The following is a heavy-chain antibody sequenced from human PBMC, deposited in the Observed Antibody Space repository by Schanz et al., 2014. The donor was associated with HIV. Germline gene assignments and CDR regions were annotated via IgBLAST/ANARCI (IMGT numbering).Heavy chain of an antibody. V-gene: IGHV3-7*01. CDR3: ARRRADQKTFDY. D-gene: IGHD2-2*01. CDR2: INHDGSVK. Sequence: VQLVESGGGVVQPGRSLRLSCAASGFTFDDYAMHWVRQAPGKGLEWVANINHDGSVKGYLASVKGRVTISRDNAKNSLYLQMNSLRVEDTALFYCARRRADQKTFDYWGQGALVTVSS. J-gene: IGHJ4*02. CDR1: GFTFDDYA.